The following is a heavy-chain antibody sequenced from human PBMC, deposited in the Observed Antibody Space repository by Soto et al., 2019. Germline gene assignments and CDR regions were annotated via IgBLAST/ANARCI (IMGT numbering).Heavy chain of an antibody. CDR2: SSSSSSTI. CDR3: ARDEMYYDILTGYYNHAFDY. D-gene: IGHD3-9*01. Sequence: GGALILSCAASGFTFSSYSRNWGRQAPGKGLERVSCSSSSSSTIYYADSVKGRFTISRDNAKNSLYLQMNSLRDEDTAVYYCARDEMYYDILTGYYNHAFDYWGQGTLVTVSS. V-gene: IGHV3-48*02. J-gene: IGHJ4*02. CDR1: GFTFSSYS.